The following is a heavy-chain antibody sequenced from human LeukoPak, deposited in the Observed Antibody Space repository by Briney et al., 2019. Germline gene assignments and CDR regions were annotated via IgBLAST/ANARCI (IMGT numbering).Heavy chain of an antibody. CDR2: ISSSSSYI. J-gene: IGHJ2*01. CDR3: AKGVSSSWYWYFDL. V-gene: IGHV3-21*04. Sequence: PGGSLRLSCAASGFTFSSYSMNWVRQAPGKGLEWVSSISSSSSYIYYADSVKGRFTISRDNAKNSLYLQMNSLRAEDMALYYCAKGVSSSWYWYFDLWGRGTLVTVSS. CDR1: GFTFSSYS. D-gene: IGHD6-13*01.